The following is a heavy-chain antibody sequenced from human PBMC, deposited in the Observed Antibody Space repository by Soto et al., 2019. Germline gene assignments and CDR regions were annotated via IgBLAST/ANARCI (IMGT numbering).Heavy chain of an antibody. Sequence: QVQLVQSGAEVKKPGSSVKVSCKASGGTFSSHAISWVRQAPGQGLEWMGGTIPIFGTANYAQKFQGRVTITAXXSXSXXYMELSSLRSEDTAVYYCAGPGYSSSWYGEGAFDIWGQGTMVTVSS. J-gene: IGHJ3*02. CDR3: AGPGYSSSWYGEGAFDI. D-gene: IGHD6-13*01. CDR2: TIPIFGTA. CDR1: GGTFSSHA. V-gene: IGHV1-69*12.